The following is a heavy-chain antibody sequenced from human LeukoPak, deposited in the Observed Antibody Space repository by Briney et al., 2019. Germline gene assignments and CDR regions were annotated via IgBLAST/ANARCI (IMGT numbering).Heavy chain of an antibody. V-gene: IGHV1-69*06. D-gene: IGHD5-12*01. CDR1: LGTFSSYA. CDR3: ARGEDSRYDSDFDY. J-gene: IGHJ4*02. CDR2: IIPIFGTA. Sequence: SVKVSCKPSLGTFSSYAISWVRQAPGQGREWMGGIIPIFGTANYAQKFQGRVTITADKFTSTAYMELSSLRSEDTAVYYCARGEDSRYDSDFDYWGQGTLVTVSS.